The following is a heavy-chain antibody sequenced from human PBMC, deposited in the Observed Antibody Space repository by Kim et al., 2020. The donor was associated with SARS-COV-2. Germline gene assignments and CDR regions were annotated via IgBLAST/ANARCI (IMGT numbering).Heavy chain of an antibody. CDR3: VRGYLYGMDV. D-gene: IGHD3-9*01. V-gene: IGHV3-74*01. Sequence: RTTDDPDSAESRYTIARNNAKNTLYLQMNSLRAEDTAVFYCVRGYLYGMDVWGQGTTVTVAS. J-gene: IGHJ6*01. CDR2: RTT.